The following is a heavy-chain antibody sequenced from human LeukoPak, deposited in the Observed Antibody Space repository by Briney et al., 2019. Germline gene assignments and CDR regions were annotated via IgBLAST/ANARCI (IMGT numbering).Heavy chain of an antibody. V-gene: IGHV3-30*04. CDR3: AKGRDWQWLYYFDY. D-gene: IGHD6-19*01. CDR2: ISYDAKNE. CDR1: GFTFSTYA. J-gene: IGHJ4*02. Sequence: GRSLRLSCAASGFTFSTYAMHWVRQAPGKGLEWVTVISYDAKNEYYADSVRGRFTISRDNSKNTLYLQMNSLRAEDTAVYYCAKGRDWQWLYYFDYWGQGTLVTVSS.